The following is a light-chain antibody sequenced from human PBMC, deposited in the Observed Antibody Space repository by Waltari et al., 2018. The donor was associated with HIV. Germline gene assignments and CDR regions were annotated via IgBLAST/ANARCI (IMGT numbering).Light chain of an antibody. Sequence: QSALTQPASVSGSPGQSITISCTGTSSDLGSYDLVSRYQQHPGKAPKVMIYEVSKGPSGVANRFAGSKSGNTASLIISGLQAEDEADYYCCSYASGSTFVFGTGTKVTVL. CDR2: EVS. CDR1: SSDLGSYDL. CDR3: CSYASGSTFV. J-gene: IGLJ1*01. V-gene: IGLV2-23*02.